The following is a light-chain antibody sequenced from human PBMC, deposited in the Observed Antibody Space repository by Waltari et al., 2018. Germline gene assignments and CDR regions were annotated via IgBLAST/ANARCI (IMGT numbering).Light chain of an antibody. Sequence: DIQMTQSPSTLSASVGDRVTITCRASQSISSWLAWYQQKPGKAPKLLIYKASSLESGVPSRFSGSGSGTEFTLTIDSLLPDDFATYYCQQYSNYPYTFGQGTKLEI. CDR3: QQYSNYPYT. CDR1: QSISSW. J-gene: IGKJ2*01. V-gene: IGKV1-5*03. CDR2: KAS.